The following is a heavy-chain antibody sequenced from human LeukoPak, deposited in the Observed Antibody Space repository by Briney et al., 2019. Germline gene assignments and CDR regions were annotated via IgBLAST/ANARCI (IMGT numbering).Heavy chain of an antibody. CDR2: VSHTGAT. J-gene: IGHJ3*01. Sequence: SETLSLTCSVSGSSMNGYFWNWVRQTPEKGLEWVGYVSHTGATTSNPTLKSRVSITIDTSKSQISLTITSVTAADSALYYCARDRRGSFYTFDLWGPGTIVSVS. D-gene: IGHD1-26*01. V-gene: IGHV4-59*01. CDR1: GSSMNGYF. CDR3: ARDRRGSFYTFDL.